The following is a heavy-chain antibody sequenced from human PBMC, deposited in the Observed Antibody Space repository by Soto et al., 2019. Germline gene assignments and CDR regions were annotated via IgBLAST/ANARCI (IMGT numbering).Heavy chain of an antibody. CDR3: AKDTSGITGTTFDY. D-gene: IGHD1-7*01. V-gene: IGHV3-30*18. Sequence: QVQLVESGGGVVQPGRSLRLSCAASGFTFSSFGMHWVRQAPGKGLEWVAVISYDGSNKYYADSVKGRFTISRDNSKNTLYLQMNSMRAEDTDVYYCAKDTSGITGTTFDYWGQGTLVTVSS. CDR1: GFTFSSFG. CDR2: ISYDGSNK. J-gene: IGHJ4*02.